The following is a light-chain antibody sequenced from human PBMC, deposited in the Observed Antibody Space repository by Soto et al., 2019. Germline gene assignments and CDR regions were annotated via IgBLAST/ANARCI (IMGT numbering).Light chain of an antibody. V-gene: IGKV3-20*01. CDR1: QSVRSNF. CDR3: QRYDSLRT. CDR2: GAS. Sequence: EIVLTRSPGTLYLSPGERATLSCRASQSVRSNFLAWYQQKPGQAPRLLIYGASNRATGIPDRFSGSGSGTDFTLTITRLEPEDFAMYYCQRYDSLRTFGQGTKVDIK. J-gene: IGKJ1*01.